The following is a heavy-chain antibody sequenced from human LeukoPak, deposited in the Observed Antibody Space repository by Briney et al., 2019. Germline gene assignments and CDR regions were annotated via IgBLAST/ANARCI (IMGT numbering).Heavy chain of an antibody. D-gene: IGHD2-2*02. Sequence: ASVKVSCKASGYTFTSYDINWVRQATGQGLEWMGWMNPNSGNTGYAQKFQGRVTITRNTSISTAYMELSSLRSEDPAGYYCARGSWGYCSSTSCYNNWFDPWGQGTLVTVSS. V-gene: IGHV1-8*03. CDR1: GYTFTSYD. CDR2: MNPNSGNT. CDR3: ARGSWGYCSSTSCYNNWFDP. J-gene: IGHJ5*02.